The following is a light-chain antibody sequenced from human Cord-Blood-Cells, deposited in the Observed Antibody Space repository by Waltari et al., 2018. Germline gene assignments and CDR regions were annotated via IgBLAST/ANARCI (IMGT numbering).Light chain of an antibody. CDR1: NIGSKS. V-gene: IGLV3-21*03. Sequence: SYVLPQPPSVSVAPGKTARITCGGNNIGSKSVHWYQQKPGQAPVLVVYDDSARPPGIPERFSGSNSGNTATLTISRVEAGDEADYYCQVWDSSSDVVFGGGTKLTVL. CDR3: QVWDSSSDVV. CDR2: DDS. J-gene: IGLJ2*01.